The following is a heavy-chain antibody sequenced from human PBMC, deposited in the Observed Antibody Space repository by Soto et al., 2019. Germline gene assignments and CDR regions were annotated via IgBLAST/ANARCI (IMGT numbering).Heavy chain of an antibody. Sequence: ASVKVSCKASGYIFTGYHIHWVRQAPGRGLEWMGWLNPNSGDTEYAQNFQGRVTMTRDTSFNLVYMEMSGLMSDDTAVYYCARDARGTRGFDEIDIWGQGTTVTVSS. CDR3: ARDARGTRGFDEIDI. CDR2: LNPNSGDT. D-gene: IGHD3-9*01. CDR1: GYIFTGYH. J-gene: IGHJ6*02. V-gene: IGHV1-2*02.